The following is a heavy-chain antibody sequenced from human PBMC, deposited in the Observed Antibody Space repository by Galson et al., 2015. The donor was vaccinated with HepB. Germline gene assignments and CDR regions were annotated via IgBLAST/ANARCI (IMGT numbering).Heavy chain of an antibody. CDR2: MNPNSGNT. V-gene: IGHV1-8*01. J-gene: IGHJ4*02. D-gene: IGHD3-10*01. Sequence: SVKVSCKASGYTFTSYDINWVRQATGQGLEWMGWMNPNSGNTGYAQKFQGRVTMTRNTSISTAYMELSSLRSEDTAVYYCARVTTMVRKSLDYWGQGTLVTVSS. CDR1: GYTFTSYD. CDR3: ARVTTMVRKSLDY.